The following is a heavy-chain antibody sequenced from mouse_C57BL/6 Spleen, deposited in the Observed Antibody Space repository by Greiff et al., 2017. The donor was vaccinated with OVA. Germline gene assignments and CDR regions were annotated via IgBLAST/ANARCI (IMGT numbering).Heavy chain of an antibody. D-gene: IGHD1-1*01. J-gene: IGHJ2*01. CDR1: GYAFSSSW. V-gene: IGHV1-82*01. CDR2: IYPGDGDT. CDR3: AREGLLLLRSHFDY. Sequence: QVQLQQSGPELVKPGASVKISCKASGYAFSSSWMNWVKQRPGKGLEWIGRIYPGDGDTNYNGKFKGKATLTADKSSSTAYMQLSSLTSEDSAVYCCAREGLLLLRSHFDYWGQGTTLTVSS.